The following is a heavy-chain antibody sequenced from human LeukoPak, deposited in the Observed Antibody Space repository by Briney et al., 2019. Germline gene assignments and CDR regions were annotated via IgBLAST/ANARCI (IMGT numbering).Heavy chain of an antibody. Sequence: GTLSLTCAVSGGSINSSNWWNWVRQPPGKGLEWIGEIYHTGSTNYNPSLKSRVTISVDTSKNQFSLKLSSVTAADTAVYYCARTFGLRNSKNPGIAAAGLDYWGQGTLVTVSS. CDR1: GGSINSSNW. D-gene: IGHD6-13*01. V-gene: IGHV4-4*02. CDR3: ARTFGLRNSKNPGIAAAGLDY. CDR2: IYHTGST. J-gene: IGHJ4*02.